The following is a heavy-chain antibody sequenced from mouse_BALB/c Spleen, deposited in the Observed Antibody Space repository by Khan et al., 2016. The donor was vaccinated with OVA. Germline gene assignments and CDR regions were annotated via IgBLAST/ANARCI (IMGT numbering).Heavy chain of an antibody. CDR1: GYTFTSYV. V-gene: IGHV1S136*01. D-gene: IGHD2-14*01. CDR2: IYPYNDDT. CDR3: AKNYRYDVYVDY. J-gene: IGHJ2*01. Sequence: VQLQQSGPELVKPGASVKMSCKASGYTFTSYVMHWLRQKPGQGLEWIGYIYPYNDDTKFNEKFKGKATLTSDKSSSTAYMELSSLISEDSAVYYCAKNYRYDVYVDYWGQGTTLTVSS.